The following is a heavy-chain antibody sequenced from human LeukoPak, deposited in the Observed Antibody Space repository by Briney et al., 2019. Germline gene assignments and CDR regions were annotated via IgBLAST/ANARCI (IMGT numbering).Heavy chain of an antibody. Sequence: SVKVSCKASGGTFSSYAISWVRQAPGQGLEWMGRIIPILGIANYAQKLQGRVTITADKSTSTAYMELSSLRSEDTAVYYCARDPHYGGNSRVDYWGQGTLVTVSS. D-gene: IGHD4-23*01. V-gene: IGHV1-69*04. J-gene: IGHJ4*02. CDR3: ARDPHYGGNSRVDY. CDR2: IIPILGIA. CDR1: GGTFSSYA.